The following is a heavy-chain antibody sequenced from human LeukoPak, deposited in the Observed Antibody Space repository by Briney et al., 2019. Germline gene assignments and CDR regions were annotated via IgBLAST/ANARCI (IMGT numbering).Heavy chain of an antibody. CDR2: MSPNSGDT. CDR3: VRTPPNWGFDY. Sequence: ASVKVSCKASGYTFTTHDINWVRQATGQGLEWLGWMSPNSGDTGYAQKFQGRVTMTSDSSISTAYMELSSLRSEDTAIYYCVRTPPNWGFDYWGQGTLLTVSS. D-gene: IGHD7-27*01. V-gene: IGHV1-8*01. CDR1: GYTFTTHD. J-gene: IGHJ4*02.